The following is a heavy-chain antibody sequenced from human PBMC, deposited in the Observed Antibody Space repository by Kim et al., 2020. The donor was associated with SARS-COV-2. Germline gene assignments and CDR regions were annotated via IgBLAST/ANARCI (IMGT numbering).Heavy chain of an antibody. D-gene: IGHD5-18*01. J-gene: IGHJ6*02. CDR1: GFTFGSYS. V-gene: IGHV3-48*02. CDR3: ARRPKELWLKYYYYGMDV. CDR2: ISSSSSTI. Sequence: GGSLRLSCAASGFTFGSYSMNWVRQAPGKGLEWVSYISSSSSTIYYADSVKGRFTISRDNAKNSLYLQMNSLRDEDTAVYYCARRPKELWLKYYYYGMDVWGQGTTVTVSS.